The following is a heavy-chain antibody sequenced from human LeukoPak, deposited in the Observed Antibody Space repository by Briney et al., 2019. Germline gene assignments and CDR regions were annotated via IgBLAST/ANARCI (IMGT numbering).Heavy chain of an antibody. V-gene: IGHV3-74*01. Sequence: GGSLRLSCAPSGFTFSSYWMQWVRHAPGKGLVWVSRISTDGSITTYADSVKGRFTISRDNAKNTLYLQMNSLRAEDTALYYCASLRASAGDYWGQGTLVTVSS. CDR1: GFTFSSYW. D-gene: IGHD6-13*01. CDR2: ISTDGSIT. CDR3: ASLRASAGDY. J-gene: IGHJ4*02.